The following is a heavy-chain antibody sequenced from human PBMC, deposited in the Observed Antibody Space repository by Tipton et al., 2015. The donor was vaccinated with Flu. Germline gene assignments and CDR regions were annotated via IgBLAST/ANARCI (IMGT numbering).Heavy chain of an antibody. D-gene: IGHD3-22*01. CDR3: ARRMGDSSGSLWDS. Sequence: QLVQSGAEVKKPGASVEVSCKASGYTLTSSSVSWVRQAPGQGLEWMGWISVYNGNTKFAQEVQGRVTMTTDTITSTAYMELRSLRFDDTAVYYCARRMGDSSGSLWDSWGQGTPVTVSS. J-gene: IGHJ4*02. CDR1: GYTLTSSS. CDR2: ISVYNGNT. V-gene: IGHV1-18*01.